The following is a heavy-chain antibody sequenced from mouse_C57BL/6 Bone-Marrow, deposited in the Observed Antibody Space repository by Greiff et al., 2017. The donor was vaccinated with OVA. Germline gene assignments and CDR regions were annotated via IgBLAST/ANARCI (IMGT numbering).Heavy chain of an antibody. J-gene: IGHJ2*01. CDR1: GFTFSDYG. CDR3: ARHGNFDY. D-gene: IGHD2-1*01. CDR2: ISSGSSTI. Sequence: EVKLMESGGGLVKPGGSLKLSRAASGFTFSDYGMHWVRQAPEKGLEWVAYISSGSSTIYYADTVKGRFTISRDNAKNTLFLQMTSLRSEDTAMYYCARHGNFDYWGQGTTLTVSS. V-gene: IGHV5-17*01.